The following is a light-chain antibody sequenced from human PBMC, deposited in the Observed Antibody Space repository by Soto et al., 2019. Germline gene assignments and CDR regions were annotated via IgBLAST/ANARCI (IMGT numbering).Light chain of an antibody. CDR1: QGIRHD. CDR3: QKNNIYPVM. CDR2: SAS. V-gene: IGKV1-17*01. J-gene: IGKJ1*01. Sequence: DIQMTQSPSSLSASVGDRVTITCRASQGIRHDLGWYQQRPGKAPKRLIYSASSLQSGVPPGFSGSGSGTECTFTISSLQPEDVATYYCQKNNIYPVMFGHATKV.